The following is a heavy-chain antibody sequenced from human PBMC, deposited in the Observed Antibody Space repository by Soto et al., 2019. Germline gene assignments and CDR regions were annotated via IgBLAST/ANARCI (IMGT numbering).Heavy chain of an antibody. CDR3: AKGNMVRRPAAVYYYYYGMDV. Sequence: GSLRLSCAASGFTFSSYAMSWVRQAPGKGLEWVSAISGSGGSTYYADSVKGRFTISRDNSKNTLYLQMNSLRAEDTAVYYCAKGNMVRRPAAVYYYYYGMDVWGQGTTVTVSS. D-gene: IGHD3-10*01. CDR2: ISGSGGST. J-gene: IGHJ6*02. V-gene: IGHV3-23*01. CDR1: GFTFSSYA.